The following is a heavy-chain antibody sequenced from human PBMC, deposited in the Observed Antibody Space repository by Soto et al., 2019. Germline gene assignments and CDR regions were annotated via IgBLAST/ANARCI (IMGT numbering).Heavy chain of an antibody. D-gene: IGHD3-10*01. CDR2: ISGSGGNT. CDR3: AKDRSDEVNYFDY. CDR1: GFTFSSYA. J-gene: IGHJ4*02. V-gene: IGHV3-23*01. Sequence: EVQLLESGGGLVQPGGSLRLSCAASGFTFSSYAMSWVRQAPGKGLEWVSAISGSGGNTYYADSVKGRFTISRDNSKNTLYLQMNSLRAEDTAVYYCAKDRSDEVNYFDYWGQGTLVTVSS.